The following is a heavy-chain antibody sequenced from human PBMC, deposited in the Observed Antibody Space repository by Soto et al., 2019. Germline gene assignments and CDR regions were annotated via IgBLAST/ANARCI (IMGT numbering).Heavy chain of an antibody. J-gene: IGHJ3*02. CDR3: ARGGVPAAFDI. CDR1: GFTFSSYW. D-gene: IGHD2-2*01. Sequence: EVQLVESGGGLVQPGGSLRLSCAASGFTFSSYWMHWVRQAPGKGLVWVSRINSDGSGTTYADSVKGRFTISRDNAKNTLYLQMNSLGAEDTAVYYCARGGVPAAFDIWGQGTMVTVSS. V-gene: IGHV3-74*01. CDR2: INSDGSGT.